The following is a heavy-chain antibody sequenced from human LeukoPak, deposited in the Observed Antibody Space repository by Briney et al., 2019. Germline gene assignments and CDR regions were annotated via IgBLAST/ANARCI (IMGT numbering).Heavy chain of an antibody. D-gene: IGHD5-12*01. Sequence: GGSLRLSCAASGFTFSSYAMHWVRQAPGKGLEYVSGINSNGGSTYYINSVKGRFTISRDNSKNTLYLQMNSLRAEDTAVYYCARGPSGYHNTGGQGTLVTVSS. V-gene: IGHV3-64*01. CDR1: GFTFSSYA. CDR3: ARGPSGYHNT. J-gene: IGHJ4*02. CDR2: INSNGGST.